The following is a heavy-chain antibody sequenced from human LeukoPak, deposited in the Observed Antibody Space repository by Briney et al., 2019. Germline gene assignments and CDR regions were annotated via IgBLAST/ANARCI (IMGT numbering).Heavy chain of an antibody. V-gene: IGHV3-33*01. Sequence: GGSLRLSCAASGFTFSSYGMHWVRQAPGKGLEGVAVIWYDGSNKYYADSVKGRFTISRDNSKNTLYLQMNSLRAEDTAVYYCARGYWELLAQLAYWGQGTLVTVSS. CDR2: IWYDGSNK. CDR1: GFTFSSYG. J-gene: IGHJ4*02. D-gene: IGHD1-26*01. CDR3: ARGYWELLAQLAY.